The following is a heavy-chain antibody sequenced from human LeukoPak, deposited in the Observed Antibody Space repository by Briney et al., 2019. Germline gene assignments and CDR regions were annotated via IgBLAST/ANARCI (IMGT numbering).Heavy chain of an antibody. J-gene: IGHJ6*03. Sequence: SETLSLTCTVSGGSISSSSYYWGWIRQPPGKGLEWIGSIYYSGSTYYNPSLKSRVTISVDTSKNQFSLKLSSVTAADTAVYYCATGPPYSSSSYYYYYYMDVWGKGTTVTVSS. V-gene: IGHV4-39*07. D-gene: IGHD6-13*01. CDR1: GGSISSSSYY. CDR3: ATGPPYSSSSYYYYYYMDV. CDR2: IYYSGST.